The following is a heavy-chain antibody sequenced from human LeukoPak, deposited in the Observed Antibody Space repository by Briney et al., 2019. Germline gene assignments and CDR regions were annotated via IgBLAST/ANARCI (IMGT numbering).Heavy chain of an antibody. V-gene: IGHV1-8*01. CDR2: MNPNSGNT. J-gene: IGHJ6*03. CDR1: GYTFTSYD. Sequence: ASVKVSCKASGYTFTSYDINWVRQATGQGLEWMGWMNPNSGNTGYAQKFRGRVTMTRNTSISTAYMELSSLRSEDTAVYYCARGARRYFPKTVVPAAVRCYYMDVWGKGTTVTVPS. CDR3: ARGARRYFPKTVVPAAVRCYYMDV. D-gene: IGHD2-2*01.